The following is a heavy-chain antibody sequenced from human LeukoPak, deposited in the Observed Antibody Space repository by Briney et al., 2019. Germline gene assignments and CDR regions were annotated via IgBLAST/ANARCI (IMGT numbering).Heavy chain of an antibody. V-gene: IGHV4-38-2*02. CDR3: ARRPVIGAFDS. D-gene: IGHD2-21*01. Sequence: PSETLSLTCTVSGYSISSSYYWGWIRQPPGKGLEWIGSMYHSGSTYYNPSLKSRVTISVDTSKNQFSLKLSSVTAADTAVYYCARRPVIGAFDSWGQGTMVTVSS. J-gene: IGHJ3*02. CDR2: MYHSGST. CDR1: GYSISSSYY.